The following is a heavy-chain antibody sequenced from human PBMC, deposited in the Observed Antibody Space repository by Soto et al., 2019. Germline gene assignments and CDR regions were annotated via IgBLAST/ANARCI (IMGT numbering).Heavy chain of an antibody. J-gene: IGHJ4*02. D-gene: IGHD6-6*01. CDR3: AKAMSTPSRPRNYFDY. V-gene: IGHV3-23*01. Sequence: EVQLLESGGDLVQPGGSLRLSCAAAGCTFSNFAMSWVRQAPGKGLEWVSVISGGGGTTYYADSVKGRFTISRDNSKNTLYLQMDSLRAEDTALYYCAKAMSTPSRPRNYFDYWGQGTLVTVSS. CDR1: GCTFSNFA. CDR2: ISGGGGTT.